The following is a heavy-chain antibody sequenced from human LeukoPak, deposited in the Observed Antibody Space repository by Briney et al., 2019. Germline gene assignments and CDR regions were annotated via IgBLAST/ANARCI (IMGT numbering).Heavy chain of an antibody. Sequence: GESLRISCKGSGYSFTSYWISWVRQMPGKGLEWMGRIDPSDSYTNYNPSFQGHVTISADKSISTAYLQWSSLEASDTAMYYCARVGIAVAGIDYWGQGTLVTVSS. V-gene: IGHV5-10-1*01. CDR2: IDPSDSYT. D-gene: IGHD6-19*01. J-gene: IGHJ4*02. CDR3: ARVGIAVAGIDY. CDR1: GYSFTSYW.